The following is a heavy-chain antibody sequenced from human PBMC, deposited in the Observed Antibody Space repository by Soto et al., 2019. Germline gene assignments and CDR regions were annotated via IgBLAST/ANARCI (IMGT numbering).Heavy chain of an antibody. CDR3: ARGGNADYYVE. CDR2: ISAYNGNT. CDR1: GHTFNSYG. Sequence: VQLVQSGAEVKKPGASAKVSCKASGHTFNSYGINWVRQAPGQGLEWMGWISAYNGNTNYAQKLQGRVTMTTDTSTSTAHMELRSLKSDDTAIYYCARGGNADYYVEWGQGTLVTVSS. D-gene: IGHD3-10*02. J-gene: IGHJ4*02. V-gene: IGHV1-18*01.